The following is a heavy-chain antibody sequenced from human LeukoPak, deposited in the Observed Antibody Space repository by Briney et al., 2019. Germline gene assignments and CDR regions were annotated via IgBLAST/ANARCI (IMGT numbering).Heavy chain of an antibody. CDR3: AKDDAWLQFDY. D-gene: IGHD5-24*01. CDR1: GFTFSSYG. CDR2: ISYDGSNK. Sequence: GGSLRLSCAASGFTFSSYGMHWVRQAAGKGLDWVAVISYDGSNKYYADSVKGRFTISRDNYKSTVHLQMNSLRADDTAVYYCAKDDAWLQFDYWGQGTLVTVSS. V-gene: IGHV3-30*18. J-gene: IGHJ4*02.